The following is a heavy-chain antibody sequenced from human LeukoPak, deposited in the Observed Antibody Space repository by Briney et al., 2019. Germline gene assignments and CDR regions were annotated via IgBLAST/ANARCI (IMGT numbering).Heavy chain of an antibody. CDR2: ISSSSSYI. D-gene: IGHD2-8*01. CDR3: ARGQRYCTNGVCYPDY. CDR1: GFTFSSYA. V-gene: IGHV3-21*01. J-gene: IGHJ4*02. Sequence: GGSLRLSCAASGFTFSSYAMSWVRQAPGKGLEWVSSISSSSSYIYYADSVKGRFTISRDNAKNSLYLQMNSLRAEDTAVYYCARGQRYCTNGVCYPDYWGQGTLVTVSS.